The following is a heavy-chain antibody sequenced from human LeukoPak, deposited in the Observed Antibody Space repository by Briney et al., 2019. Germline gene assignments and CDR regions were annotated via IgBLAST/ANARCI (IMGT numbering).Heavy chain of an antibody. D-gene: IGHD2-15*01. V-gene: IGHV1-18*01. J-gene: IGHJ4*02. Sequence: ASAKVSCKASGYTFTSYGISWVRQAPGQGLEWMGWISAYNGNTNYAQKLQGRVTMTTDTSTSTAYMELRSLRSDDTAVYYCARGREYCSGGSCYVFDYWGQGTLVTVSS. CDR1: GYTFTSYG. CDR2: ISAYNGNT. CDR3: ARGREYCSGGSCYVFDY.